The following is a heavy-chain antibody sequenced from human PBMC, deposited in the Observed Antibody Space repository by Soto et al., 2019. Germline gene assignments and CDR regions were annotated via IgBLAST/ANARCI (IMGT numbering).Heavy chain of an antibody. CDR1: GYTFTANA. CDR2: IFTDNGDT. D-gene: IGHD2-2*01. CDR3: ARGYQGSFDM. Sequence: QVNLVQSGAEVKKPGASVKVYCKASGYTFTANAMHWVRQVPGQRFEWMGWIFTDNGDTVYSQNFQGRVTITRDTAANTAYMDLSSLTSEDTAIYYCARGYQGSFDMWGQGTMVTVSS. J-gene: IGHJ3*02. V-gene: IGHV1-3*04.